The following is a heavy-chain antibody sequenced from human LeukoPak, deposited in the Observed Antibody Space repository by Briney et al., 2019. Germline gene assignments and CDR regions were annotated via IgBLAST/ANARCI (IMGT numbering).Heavy chain of an antibody. CDR2: INTDGSST. V-gene: IGHV3-74*01. J-gene: IGHJ4*02. Sequence: GGSLRLSCAASGFTFSSYWMHWVRQAPGKGLVWVSRINTDGSSTSYADSVKGRFTISRDDAKNSLYLQMNSLRAEDTAVYYCARVGYCSSTSCWTDPYQNSYFDYWGQGTLVTVSS. D-gene: IGHD2-2*01. CDR3: ARVGYCSSTSCWTDPYQNSYFDY. CDR1: GFTFSSYW.